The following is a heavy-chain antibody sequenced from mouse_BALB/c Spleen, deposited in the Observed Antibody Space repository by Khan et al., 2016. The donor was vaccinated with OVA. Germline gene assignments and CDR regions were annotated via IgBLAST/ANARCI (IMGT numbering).Heavy chain of an antibody. D-gene: IGHD2-4*01. Sequence: QIQLVQSGPGLVQPSQSLSITCTVSGFSLTSYGVHWVRQSPGKGLEWLGVIWSGGSTDYNAAFISRLSISKDNSKSQVFFKMNSLQANDSAIYYCARNYDYDEGLAYWGQWTLVTVSA. CDR2: IWSGGST. CDR3: ARNYDYDEGLAY. CDR1: GFSLTSYG. J-gene: IGHJ3*01. V-gene: IGHV2-2*02.